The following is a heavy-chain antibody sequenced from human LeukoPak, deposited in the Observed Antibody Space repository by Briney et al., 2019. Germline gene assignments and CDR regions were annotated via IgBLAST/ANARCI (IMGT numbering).Heavy chain of an antibody. CDR2: IYYSGST. CDR1: GGSISSSSYY. V-gene: IGHV4-39*01. CDR3: ARHSSIAARNSLGIDY. D-gene: IGHD6-6*01. J-gene: IGHJ4*02. Sequence: SETLSFTCTVSGGSISSSSYYWGWIRQPPGKGLEWIGSIYYSGSTYYNPSLKSRVTISVDTSKNQFSLKLSSVTAADTAVYYCARHSSIAARNSLGIDYWGQGTLVTVSS.